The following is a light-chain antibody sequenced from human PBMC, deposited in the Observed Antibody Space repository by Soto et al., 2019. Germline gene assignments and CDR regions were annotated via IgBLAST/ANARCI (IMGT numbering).Light chain of an antibody. CDR2: DAS. CDR1: QSINTW. V-gene: IGKV1-5*01. J-gene: IGKJ5*01. Sequence: DIQMTQSPSTLSASVGDRVTITCRASQSINTWLAWYQQKPGKAPKLLIYDASNLESGVPSRFSGSGSGTEFTLTISSLQPDDSATYYCQQYNSYLFGPGTRLEIK. CDR3: QQYNSYL.